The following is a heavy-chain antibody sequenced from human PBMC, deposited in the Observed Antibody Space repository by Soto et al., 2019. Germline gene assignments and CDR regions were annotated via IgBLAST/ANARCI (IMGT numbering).Heavy chain of an antibody. D-gene: IGHD3-10*01. V-gene: IGHV3-21*01. J-gene: IGHJ4*03. CDR3: AKDSRGVFDY. CDR2: ISSSSSYI. CDR1: GFTFSSYS. Sequence: PGGSLRLSCAASGFTFSSYSMNWVRQAPGKGLEWVSSISSSSSYIYYADSVKGRFTISRDNSKNMLYLQMNSLRADDTAVYYCAKDSRGVFDYWGQGTTVTVSS.